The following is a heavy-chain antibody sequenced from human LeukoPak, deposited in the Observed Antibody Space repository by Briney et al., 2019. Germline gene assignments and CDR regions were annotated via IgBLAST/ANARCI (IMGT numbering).Heavy chain of an antibody. CDR1: GVSFSGNY. D-gene: IGHD2/OR15-2a*01. V-gene: IGHV4-34*01. CDR2: IYHSRYT. Sequence: SETLSLTCAVHGVSFSGNYWSWIRQSPEKGLEWIGEIYHSRYTTYNPSLKSRVTISADTSENQLSLRLTSVTAADTALYYCARIRCSPTDNTCYNYRGQATLVTVSS. J-gene: IGHJ4*02. CDR3: ARIRCSPTDNTCYNY.